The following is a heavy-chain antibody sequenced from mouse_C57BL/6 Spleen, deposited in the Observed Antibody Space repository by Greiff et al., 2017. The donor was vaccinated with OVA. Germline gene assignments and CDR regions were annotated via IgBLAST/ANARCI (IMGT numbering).Heavy chain of an antibody. CDR2: IRNKANGFTT. D-gene: IGHD1-2*01. J-gene: IGHJ1*03. CDR1: GFTFTDYY. CDR3: ARPDYGPWYFDV. Sequence: EVKLMESGGGLVQPGGSLSLSCAASGFTFTDYYMSWVRQPPGKALEWLGFIRNKANGFTTESSASVKGRFTISRDNSQSILYLQMNALRAEDSATYYCARPDYGPWYFDVWGTGTTVTVSS. V-gene: IGHV7-3*01.